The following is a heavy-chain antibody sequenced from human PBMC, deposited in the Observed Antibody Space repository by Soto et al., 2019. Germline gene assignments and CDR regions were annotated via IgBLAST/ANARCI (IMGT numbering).Heavy chain of an antibody. J-gene: IGHJ6*02. CDR2: INPSGGST. Sequence: QVQLVQSGAEVKKPGASVKVSCKASGYTFTSYYMHWVRQAPGQGLEWMGIINPSGGSTSYAQKFQGRVTITRDTSTSTVYMELSSLRSEDTAVYYCARDLIVVVVAATPDGMDVWGQGTTVTVSS. CDR1: GYTFTSYY. V-gene: IGHV1-46*01. D-gene: IGHD2-15*01. CDR3: ARDLIVVVVAATPDGMDV.